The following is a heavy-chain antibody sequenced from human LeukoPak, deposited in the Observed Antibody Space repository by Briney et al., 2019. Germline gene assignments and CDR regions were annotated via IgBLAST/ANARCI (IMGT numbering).Heavy chain of an antibody. J-gene: IGHJ4*02. V-gene: IGHV3-23*01. Sequence: GGSLRLSCAASGFTFSSYAMSWVRQAPGKGLEWVSAVSGSGGSTYYADSVKGRFTISRDNSKNTLYLQMNSLRAEDTAVYCCAKEGAAAGTGGGDYWGQGTLVTVSS. D-gene: IGHD6-13*01. CDR3: AKEGAAAGTGGGDY. CDR2: VSGSGGST. CDR1: GFTFSSYA.